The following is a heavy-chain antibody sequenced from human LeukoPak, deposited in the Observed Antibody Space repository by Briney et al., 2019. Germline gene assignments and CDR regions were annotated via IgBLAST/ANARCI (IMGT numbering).Heavy chain of an antibody. CDR1: GFTFSSNW. D-gene: IGHD3-3*01. CDR3: AKDPAVLVSRHDY. CDR2: ISGSGGST. V-gene: IGHV3-23*01. Sequence: GGSLRLSCTASGFTFSSNWMSWVRQAPGKGLEWVSAISGSGGSTYYADSVKGRFTISRDNSKNTLYLQMNSLRAEDTAVYYCAKDPAVLVSRHDYWGQGTLVTVSS. J-gene: IGHJ4*02.